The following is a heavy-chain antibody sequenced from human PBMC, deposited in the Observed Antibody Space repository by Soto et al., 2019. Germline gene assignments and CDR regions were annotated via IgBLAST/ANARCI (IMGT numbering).Heavy chain of an antibody. CDR2: ISGSGGST. CDR3: EKGGAIAVARPRQHAFDI. Sequence: EVQLLESGGGLVQPGGSLRLSCAASGFTFSSYAMSWVRQAPGKGLEWVSAISGSGGSTYYADSVKGRFTISRHNSKNALYREMTSLRAEDTAVYYFEKGGAIAVARPRQHAFDIWCQGTMVTVS. V-gene: IGHV3-23*01. D-gene: IGHD6-19*01. J-gene: IGHJ3*02. CDR1: GFTFSSYA.